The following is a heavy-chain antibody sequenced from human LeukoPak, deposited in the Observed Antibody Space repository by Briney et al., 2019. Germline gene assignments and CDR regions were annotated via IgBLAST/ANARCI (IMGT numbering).Heavy chain of an antibody. J-gene: IGHJ4*02. CDR2: INHSGST. D-gene: IGHD3-16*01. Sequence: SETLSLTCAVYGGSFSGYYCSWIRQPPGKGLEWIGEINHSGSTNYNPSLKSRVTISVDTSKNQFSLKLSSVTAADTAVYYCARDGWGHVRPNFDYWGQGTLVTVSS. CDR1: GGSFSGYY. V-gene: IGHV4-34*01. CDR3: ARDGWGHVRPNFDY.